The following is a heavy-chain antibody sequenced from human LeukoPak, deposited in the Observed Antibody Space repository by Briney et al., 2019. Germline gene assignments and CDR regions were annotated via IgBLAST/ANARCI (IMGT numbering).Heavy chain of an antibody. CDR2: INPNSGGT. CDR3: ARARRDVLLWFGELDD. V-gene: IGHV1-2*02. Sequence: GASVKVSCKASGYTFTGYYMHWVRQAPGQGLEWMGWINPNSGGTNYAQKFQGRVTMTRDTSISTAYMELSRLRSDDTAVYYCARARRDVLLWFGELDDWGQGTLVTVSS. CDR1: GYTFTGYY. J-gene: IGHJ4*02. D-gene: IGHD3-10*01.